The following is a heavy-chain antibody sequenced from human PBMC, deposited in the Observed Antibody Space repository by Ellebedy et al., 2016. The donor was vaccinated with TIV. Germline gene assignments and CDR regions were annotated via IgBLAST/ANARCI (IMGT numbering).Heavy chain of an antibody. CDR1: GFTFSSYG. J-gene: IGHJ4*02. CDR3: ARHYGDYGKDH. V-gene: IGHV3-33*01. CDR2: IWYDGSNK. D-gene: IGHD4-17*01. Sequence: GESLKISCAASGFTFSSYGMHWVRQAPGKGLEWVAVIWYDGSNKYYADSVKGRFTIARDNSKNTLYLQMNSLRAEDTAVYYCARHYGDYGKDHWGQGTLVTVSS.